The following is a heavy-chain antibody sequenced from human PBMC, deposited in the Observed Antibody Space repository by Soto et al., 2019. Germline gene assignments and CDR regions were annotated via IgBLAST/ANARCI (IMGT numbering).Heavy chain of an antibody. Sequence: PETLSLTCSVAAGSISIAPSSCGWILQTPGKGREGIGTLQYTGRTYCSPSLESRVTISVDTSKNQFSLKVSSVTAADTALFYCARLAGYCSGTSCYGYSGMDVWGQGTTVT. D-gene: IGHD2-2*01. V-gene: IGHV4-39*01. CDR3: ARLAGYCSGTSCYGYSGMDV. CDR2: LQYTGRT. CDR1: AGSISIAPSS. J-gene: IGHJ6*02.